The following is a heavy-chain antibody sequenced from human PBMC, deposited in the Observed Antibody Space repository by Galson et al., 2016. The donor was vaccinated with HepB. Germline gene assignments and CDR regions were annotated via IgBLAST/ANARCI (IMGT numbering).Heavy chain of an antibody. V-gene: IGHV5-51*01. J-gene: IGHJ6*02. CDR3: DRPWVATATHYYYGMDV. CDR2: IYPDDSST. D-gene: IGHD5-12*01. Sequence: QSGAEVTKPGEALKISCKGSGSSFSSYWIAWVRQIPGKGLEWMGIIYPDDSSTKYSPSFQGQVTISADRSIDTAYLQWSRLKASDTAMYYCDRPWVATATHYYYGMDVWGQGTTVSVSS. CDR1: GSSFSSYW.